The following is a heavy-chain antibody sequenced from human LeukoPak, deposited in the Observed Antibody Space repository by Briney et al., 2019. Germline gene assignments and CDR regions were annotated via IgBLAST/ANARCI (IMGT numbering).Heavy chain of an antibody. J-gene: IGHJ5*02. CDR3: ARGTEQWLVRGGRGSFDP. CDR1: GYTFTGYY. CDR2: INPNSGGT. V-gene: IGHV1-2*02. Sequence: GASVKVSCKASGYTFTGYYMHWVRQAPGQGLEWMGWINPNSGGTNYAQKFQGRVTMTRDMSISTAYMELSRLRSDDTAVYYCARGTEQWLVRGGRGSFDPWGQGTLVTVSS. D-gene: IGHD6-19*01.